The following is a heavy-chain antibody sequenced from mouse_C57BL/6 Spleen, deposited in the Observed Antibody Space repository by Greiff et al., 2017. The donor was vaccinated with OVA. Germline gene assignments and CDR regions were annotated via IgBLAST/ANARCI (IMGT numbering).Heavy chain of an antibody. CDR2: IRNKANGYTT. V-gene: IGHV7-3*01. D-gene: IGHD2-4*01. Sequence: EVQGVESGGGLVQPGGSLSLSCAASGFTFTDYYMSWVRQPPGKALEWLGFIRNKANGYTTEYSASVKGRFTISRDNSQSILYLQMNALRAEDSATYYCARSHYDYDDYYAMDYWGQGTSVTVSS. J-gene: IGHJ4*01. CDR3: ARSHYDYDDYYAMDY. CDR1: GFTFTDYY.